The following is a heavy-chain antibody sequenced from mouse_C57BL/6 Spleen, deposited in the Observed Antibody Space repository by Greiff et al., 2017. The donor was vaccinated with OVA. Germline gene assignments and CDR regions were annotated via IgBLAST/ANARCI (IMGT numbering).Heavy chain of an antibody. D-gene: IGHD2-1*01. J-gene: IGHJ2*01. CDR3: ARSGGNYPLDY. CDR1: GYTFTSYW. V-gene: IGHV1-52*01. Sequence: QVQLQQSGAELVRPGSSVKLSCKASGYTFTSYWMHWVKQRPIQGLEWIGNIDPSDRETRYNQKFKDKATLTVDKSSSTAYMPLSSLTSEDSAVYYCARSGGNYPLDYWGQGTTLTVSS. CDR2: IDPSDRET.